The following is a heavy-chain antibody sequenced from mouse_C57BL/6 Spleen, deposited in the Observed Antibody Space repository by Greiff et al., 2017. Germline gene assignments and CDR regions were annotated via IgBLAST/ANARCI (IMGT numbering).Heavy chain of an antibody. CDR1: GYTFTDYE. D-gene: IGHD3-2*02. CDR3: TRGTQATPYFDY. Sequence: QVQLQQSGAELVRPGASVTLSCKASGYTFTDYEMRWVKQTPVHGLEWIGAIDPETGGTAYNQKFKGKAILTADKSSSTAYMELRSLTSEDSAVYYCTRGTQATPYFDYWGQGTTLTVSS. J-gene: IGHJ2*01. V-gene: IGHV1-15*01. CDR2: IDPETGGT.